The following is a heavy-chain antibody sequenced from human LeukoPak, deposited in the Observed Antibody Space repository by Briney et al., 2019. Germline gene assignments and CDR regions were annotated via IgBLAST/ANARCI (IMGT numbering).Heavy chain of an antibody. V-gene: IGHV1-2*02. CDR1: GYTFTGYY. D-gene: IGHD2-15*01. Sequence: ASVKVSCKASGYTFTGYYMHWVRQAPGQGLEGMGWINSNSGATNYAPKFQGRVTMTRDTSISTTYMELTRLTSDDAAGYYCARGPGHTVVVVAAKTVGYMDVWGKGTTVTVSS. CDR3: ARGPGHTVVVVAAKTVGYMDV. J-gene: IGHJ6*03. CDR2: INSNSGAT.